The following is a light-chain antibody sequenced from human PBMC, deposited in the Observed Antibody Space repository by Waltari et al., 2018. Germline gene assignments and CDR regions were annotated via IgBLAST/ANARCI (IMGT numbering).Light chain of an antibody. Sequence: DIQLTQSPSSLSASVGDRVSITCRVSQGFSSSLNWYRQKPGKVPKVLIYSASNLQSGVPSRFSGSGSGTDFTLTINSLQPEDDATYYGQRTYNALFTFGPGTKVDIK. CDR2: SAS. CDR1: QGFSSS. J-gene: IGKJ3*01. CDR3: QRTYNALFT. V-gene: IGKV1-27*01.